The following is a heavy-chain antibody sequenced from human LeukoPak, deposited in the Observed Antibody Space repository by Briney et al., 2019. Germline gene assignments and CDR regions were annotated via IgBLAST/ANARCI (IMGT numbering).Heavy chain of an antibody. D-gene: IGHD2-2*02. Sequence: GGSLRLSCVASGFTFDDYEMSWVRQAPGKGLEWVSGINWNGGSTGYADSVKGRFTISRDNAKNSLYLQMNSLRAEDTDWYYCNGYCRSASCYSDMDVWGQGTTVTVSS. J-gene: IGHJ6*02. CDR1: GFTFDDYE. CDR2: INWNGGST. CDR3: NGYCRSASCYSDMDV. V-gene: IGHV3-20*04.